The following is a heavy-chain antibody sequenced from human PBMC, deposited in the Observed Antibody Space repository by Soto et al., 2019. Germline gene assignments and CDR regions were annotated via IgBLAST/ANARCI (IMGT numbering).Heavy chain of an antibody. J-gene: IGHJ5*02. D-gene: IGHD6-13*01. CDR2: IYYSGST. CDR1: GGPISSYY. Sequence: SQTLSLTCTVSGGPISSYYWSWIRQPPGKGLEWIGYIYYSGSTNYNPSLKSRVTISVDTSKNQFSLKLSSVTAADTAVYYCARVRRAGKPHWFDPWGQGTLVTVSS. CDR3: ARVRRAGKPHWFDP. V-gene: IGHV4-59*01.